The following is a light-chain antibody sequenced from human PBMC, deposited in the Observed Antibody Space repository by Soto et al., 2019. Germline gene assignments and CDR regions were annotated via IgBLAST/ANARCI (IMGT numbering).Light chain of an antibody. CDR3: QQYNTWHPKMA. CDR2: GAS. J-gene: IGKJ1*01. Sequence: VVTQSPATLSVFPGETATLSCRASQSVSSDLAWYQQRPGQAPRLLIYGASTRATGIPARIRGSGSGREFWLTISSLQSEDFATYYCQQYNTWHPKMAFGRGTKVEIK. V-gene: IGKV3-15*01. CDR1: QSVSSD.